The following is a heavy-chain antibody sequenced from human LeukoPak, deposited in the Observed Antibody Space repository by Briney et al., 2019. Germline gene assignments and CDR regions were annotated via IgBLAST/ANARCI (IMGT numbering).Heavy chain of an antibody. Sequence: GGSLRLSCAASGFTFSSYAMSWVRQAPGKGLEWVSAISGSGGSTYYADSVKGQFTISRDNSKNTLYLQMNSLRAEDTAVYYCAKEEEVLLWFGELLSIDYWGQGTLVTVSS. CDR1: GFTFSSYA. CDR2: ISGSGGST. V-gene: IGHV3-23*01. CDR3: AKEEEVLLWFGELLSIDY. J-gene: IGHJ4*02. D-gene: IGHD3-10*01.